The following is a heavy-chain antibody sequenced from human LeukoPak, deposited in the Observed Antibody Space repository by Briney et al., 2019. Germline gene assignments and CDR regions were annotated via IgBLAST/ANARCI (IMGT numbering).Heavy chain of an antibody. J-gene: IGHJ6*03. CDR2: IYYSGST. D-gene: IGHD3-10*01. CDR1: GGSISSHY. V-gene: IGHV4-59*11. CDR3: ASSIGSGSYYNVYYYYYMDV. Sequence: SETLSLTCTVSGGSISSHYWSWTRQPPGKGLEWIGYIYYSGSTNYNPSLKSRVTISVDTSKNQFSLKLSSVTAADTAVYYCASSIGSGSYYNVYYYYYMDVWGKGTTVTVSS.